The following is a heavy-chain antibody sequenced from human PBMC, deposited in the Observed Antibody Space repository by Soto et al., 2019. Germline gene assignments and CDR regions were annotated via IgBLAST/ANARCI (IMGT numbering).Heavy chain of an antibody. CDR1: GGSISSYY. Sequence: PSETLSLTCTVSGGSISSYYLSWIRQPPGKGLEWIGFIHYSGSTNYNPSLKGRGTMSVDTSKNQFSLKLTSVNTADTAIYYCTRGGDPYKTGHWGQGTLVTVSS. CDR3: TRGGDPYKTGH. D-gene: IGHD2-21*01. CDR2: IHYSGST. V-gene: IGHV4-59*01. J-gene: IGHJ4*02.